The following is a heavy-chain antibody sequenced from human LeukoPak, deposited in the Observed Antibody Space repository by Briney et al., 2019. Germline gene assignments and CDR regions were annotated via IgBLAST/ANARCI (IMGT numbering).Heavy chain of an antibody. CDR1: GGSISSSNW. V-gene: IGHV4-4*02. J-gene: IGHJ5*02. CDR3: ARPYSSSWYKSDWFDP. Sequence: SGTLSLTCAVSGGSISSSNWWSWVRQPPGKGLEWIGEIYHSGSTNYNPSLKSRVTISVDTSKNQFSLKLSSVTAADTAVYYCARPYSSSWYKSDWFDPWGQGTLVTVSS. D-gene: IGHD6-13*01. CDR2: IYHSGST.